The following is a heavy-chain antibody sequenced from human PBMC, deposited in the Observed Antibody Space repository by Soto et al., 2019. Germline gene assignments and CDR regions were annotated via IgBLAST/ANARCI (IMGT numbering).Heavy chain of an antibody. V-gene: IGHV4-31*03. CDR3: ARRSEYCSSTSCYSFDY. J-gene: IGHJ4*02. CDR1: GGSISSGGYY. CDR2: IYYSGST. Sequence: SETLSLTCTVSGGSISSGGYYWSWIRQHPGKGLEWIGYIYYSGSTHYNPSLKSRVTISVDTSKNQFSLKLSSVTAADTAVYYCARRSEYCSSTSCYSFDYWGQGTLVTVSS. D-gene: IGHD2-2*01.